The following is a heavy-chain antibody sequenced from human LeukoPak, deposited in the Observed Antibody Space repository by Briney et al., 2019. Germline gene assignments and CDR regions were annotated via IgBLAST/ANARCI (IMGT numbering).Heavy chain of an antibody. V-gene: IGHV4-34*01. Sequence: SETLSLTCAVYGGSFSGYYWSWIRQPPGKGLEWIGGINHSGSTNYNPSLKSRVTISVDTSKNQFSLKLSSVAAADTAVYYCAKVMTTVVTPGYYYYYYMDVWGKGTTVTISS. CDR1: GGSFSGYY. CDR2: INHSGST. J-gene: IGHJ6*03. D-gene: IGHD4-23*01. CDR3: AKVMTTVVTPGYYYYYYMDV.